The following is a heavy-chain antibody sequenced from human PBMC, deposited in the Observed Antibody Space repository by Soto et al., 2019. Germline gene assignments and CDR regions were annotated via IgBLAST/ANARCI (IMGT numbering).Heavy chain of an antibody. CDR3: ARDPRYCSSTSTCGHYYYYYGMDV. V-gene: IGHV1-58*01. Sequence: GASVKVSCKASGFTFTSSAVQWVRQARGQRLEWIGWIVVGSGNTNYAQKFQERVTITRDMSTSTAYMELSSLRSEDTAVYYCARDPRYCSSTSTCGHYYYYYGMDVWGQGTTVTVSS. CDR1: GFTFTSSA. D-gene: IGHD2-2*01. CDR2: IVVGSGNT. J-gene: IGHJ6*02.